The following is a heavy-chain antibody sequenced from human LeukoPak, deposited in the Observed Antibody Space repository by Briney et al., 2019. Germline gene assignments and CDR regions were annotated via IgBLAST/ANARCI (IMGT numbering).Heavy chain of an antibody. V-gene: IGHV1-18*01. CDR2: ISAYNGNT. CDR3: ARDEVYCSSTSCTSSVAFDI. D-gene: IGHD2-2*01. CDR1: VYIFTSYG. Sequence: ASVKVSCKASVYIFTSYGISWVRQPPGRGLEWMGWISAYNGNTHYAQKLQGRVTMTTDTTTSTAYMELRRLRSDDSAVYYCARDEVYCSSTSCTSSVAFDIWGQGTMVTVSS. J-gene: IGHJ3*02.